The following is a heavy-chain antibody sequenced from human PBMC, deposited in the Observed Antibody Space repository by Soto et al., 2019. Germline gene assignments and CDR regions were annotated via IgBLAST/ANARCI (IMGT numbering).Heavy chain of an antibody. Sequence: QVQLVESGGGVVQPGRSLRLSCAASGFTFSSYATHWVRQAPGKGLEWVAVISYDGSTIYYADSVKGRFTISRDNSKNTLHLEMHSLRAEDTAVYYCAKVGGSSSWYRFYFDYWGQGTLVTVSS. CDR2: ISYDGSTI. CDR1: GFTFSSYA. J-gene: IGHJ4*02. V-gene: IGHV3-30*18. D-gene: IGHD6-13*01. CDR3: AKVGGSSSWYRFYFDY.